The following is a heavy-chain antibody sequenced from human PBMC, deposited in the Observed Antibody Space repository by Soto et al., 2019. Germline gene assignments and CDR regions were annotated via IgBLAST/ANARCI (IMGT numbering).Heavy chain of an antibody. Sequence: GGSLRLSCAASGFTFSSYAMSWVRQAPGKGLEWVSAISGSGGSTYYADSVKGRFTISRDNSKNTLYLQMNSLRAEDTAVYYCAKGRIRYCTNGVCLNFDYWGQGTLVTVSS. CDR3: AKGRIRYCTNGVCLNFDY. D-gene: IGHD2-8*01. CDR1: GFTFSSYA. CDR2: ISGSGGST. V-gene: IGHV3-23*01. J-gene: IGHJ4*02.